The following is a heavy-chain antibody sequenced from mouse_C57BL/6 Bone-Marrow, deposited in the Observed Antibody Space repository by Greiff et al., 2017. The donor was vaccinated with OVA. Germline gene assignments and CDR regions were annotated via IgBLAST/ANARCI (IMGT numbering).Heavy chain of an antibody. V-gene: IGHV5-4*03. CDR1: GFTFSSYA. Sequence: EVKLMESGGGLVKPGGSLKLSCAASGFTFSSYAMSWVRQTPEKRLEWVATISDGGSYTYYPDNVKGRFTISRDNAKNNLYLQMSHLKSEDTAMYYCARADYYDYPYWYFDVWGTGTTVTVSS. CDR2: ISDGGSYT. J-gene: IGHJ1*03. D-gene: IGHD2-4*01. CDR3: ARADYYDYPYWYFDV.